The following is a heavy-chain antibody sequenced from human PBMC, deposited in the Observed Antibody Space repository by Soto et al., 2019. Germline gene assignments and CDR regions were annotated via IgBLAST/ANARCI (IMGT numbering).Heavy chain of an antibody. V-gene: IGHV4-30-2*01. CDR3: ARAKYYYGSGSYSDY. J-gene: IGHJ4*02. CDR1: GGSISSGGYS. CDR2: IYHSGST. Sequence: SETLSLTCAVSGGSISSGGYSWSWILHPPGKGLEWIGYIYHSGSTYYNPSLKSRVTISVDRSKNQFSLKLSSVTAADTAVHYCARAKYYYGSGSYSDYWGKGKMVTVSS. D-gene: IGHD3-10*01.